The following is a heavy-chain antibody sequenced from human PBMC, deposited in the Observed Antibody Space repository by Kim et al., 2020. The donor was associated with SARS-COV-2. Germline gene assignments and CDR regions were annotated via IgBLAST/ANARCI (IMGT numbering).Heavy chain of an antibody. V-gene: IGHV1-18*01. D-gene: IGHD2-21*01. J-gene: IGHJ4*02. CDR3: ARDIVVACDY. Sequence: NTNYAQKLQGRVTMTTDTSTSTAYRELRSLRSDDTAVYYCARDIVVACDYWGQGTLVTVSS. CDR2: NT.